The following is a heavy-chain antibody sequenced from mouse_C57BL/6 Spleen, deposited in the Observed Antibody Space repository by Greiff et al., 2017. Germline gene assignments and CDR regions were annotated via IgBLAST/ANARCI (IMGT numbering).Heavy chain of an antibody. CDR1: GYSITSGYY. CDR3: ARAYYDCFAY. Sequence: EVQLQESGPGLVKPSQSLSLTCSVTGYSITSGYYWNWIRQFPGNKLEWMGYISYDGSNNYNPSLKNRISITRDTSKNQFFLKLNSVTTEDTATYYCARAYYDCFAYWGQGTLVTVSA. V-gene: IGHV3-6*01. D-gene: IGHD2-4*01. CDR2: ISYDGSN. J-gene: IGHJ3*01.